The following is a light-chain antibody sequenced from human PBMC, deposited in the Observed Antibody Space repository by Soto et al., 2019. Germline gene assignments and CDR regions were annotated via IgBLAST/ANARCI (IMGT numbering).Light chain of an antibody. J-gene: IGKJ1*01. V-gene: IGKV3-20*01. Sequence: EIVLTQSPGTLSLSPGERATLSCRASQSVSNNYLAWYQQKPGQAPRILIYGASNRATGIPDRFSGSGSGTDFTLTISRLEPEDFAMYYCQQYGSSPREFGQGTKVDIK. CDR2: GAS. CDR3: QQYGSSPRE. CDR1: QSVSNNY.